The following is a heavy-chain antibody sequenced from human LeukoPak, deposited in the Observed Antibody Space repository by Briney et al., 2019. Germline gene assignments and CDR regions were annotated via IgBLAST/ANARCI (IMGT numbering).Heavy chain of an antibody. D-gene: IGHD6-13*01. V-gene: IGHV3-23*01. CDR1: GGSFSGYY. Sequence: ETLSLTCAVYGGSFSGYYWSWVRQGPGKGLEWVSAMSGNAYYADSVKGRFTISRDDSKNTLYLQMNSLRADDTAIYYCAKTTRYSNSSMDVWGQGTTVTVSS. CDR2: MSGNA. J-gene: IGHJ6*02. CDR3: AKTTRYSNSSMDV.